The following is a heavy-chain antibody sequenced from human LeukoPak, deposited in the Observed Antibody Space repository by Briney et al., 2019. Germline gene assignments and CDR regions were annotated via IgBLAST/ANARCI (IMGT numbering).Heavy chain of an antibody. CDR3: ARDSRAGHNRFDP. Sequence: GASVKVSCKASGYTFTGYYMHWVRQAPGQGLEWMGWINPNSGGTNYAQKFQGRVTMTRDTSISTAYMELSRLRSDDTAVYYCARDSRAGHNRFDPWGQGTLVTVSS. CDR1: GYTFTGYY. CDR2: INPNSGGT. D-gene: IGHD5-24*01. J-gene: IGHJ5*02. V-gene: IGHV1-2*02.